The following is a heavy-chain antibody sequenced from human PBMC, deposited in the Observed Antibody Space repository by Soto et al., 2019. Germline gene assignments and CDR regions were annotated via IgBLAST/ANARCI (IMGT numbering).Heavy chain of an antibody. CDR2: ISTYNGNT. J-gene: IGHJ3*02. D-gene: IGHD2-15*01. Sequence: QVQLVQSGADVKKPGASVKVSCKVFGYTFTSYGIGWVRQAPGQGLEWVGWISTYNGNTKYAEKLQGRVTMTTDTSTSTAYMELRSLRSDDTAVYYCARGYCGGDRCYSGVNAFDIWGQGTMVTVSS. V-gene: IGHV1-18*04. CDR3: ARGYCGGDRCYSGVNAFDI. CDR1: GYTFTSYG.